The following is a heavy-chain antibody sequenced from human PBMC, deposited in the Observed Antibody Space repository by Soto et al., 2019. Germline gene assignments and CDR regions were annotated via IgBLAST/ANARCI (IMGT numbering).Heavy chain of an antibody. J-gene: IGHJ6*04. CDR1: GYSFTSYW. V-gene: IGHV5-10-1*01. Sequence: RGESLKISCKGSGYSFTSYWISWVRQIPWKGLEWMGRIDPIDSYTNYSPSFQGHVTISADKSISTAYLQWSSLKASDTAMYYCALLPWLVPGGYYYYYGRDVWGKGNTVTVSS. CDR2: IDPIDSYT. CDR3: ALLPWLVPGGYYYYYGRDV. D-gene: IGHD6-19*01.